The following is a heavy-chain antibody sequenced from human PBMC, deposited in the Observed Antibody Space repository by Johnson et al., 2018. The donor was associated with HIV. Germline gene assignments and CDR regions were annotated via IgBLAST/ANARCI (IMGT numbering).Heavy chain of an antibody. CDR2: IRYDGSNK. CDR3: AKDTIAGVKGDSLI. V-gene: IGHV3-30*02. CDR1: GFTFSSYA. D-gene: IGHD3-9*01. J-gene: IGHJ3*02. Sequence: QVQLVESGGGVVQPGRSLRLSCAASGFTFSSYAMHWVRQAPGKGLEWVSIIRYDGSNKYYADSVKGRFTISRDNSKNTLYLQMNSLRAEDTAVYYCAKDTIAGVKGDSLIWGQGTMVTVSS.